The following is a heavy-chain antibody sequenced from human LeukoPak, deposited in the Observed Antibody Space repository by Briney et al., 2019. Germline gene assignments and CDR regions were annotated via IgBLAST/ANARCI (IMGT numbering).Heavy chain of an antibody. CDR3: ARGVPEYYDFWSGYFYYFDY. CDR1: GGSISSYY. D-gene: IGHD3-3*01. CDR2: IYYSGST. J-gene: IGHJ4*02. Sequence: SETLSLTCTVSGGSISSYYWRWLRQPPGKGLEWIGYIYYSGSTHYNPPLKSRVTIPVDTSKNQFSLKLTSVTAADTAVYYCARGVPEYYDFWSGYFYYFDYWGQGTLVTVSS. V-gene: IGHV4-59*01.